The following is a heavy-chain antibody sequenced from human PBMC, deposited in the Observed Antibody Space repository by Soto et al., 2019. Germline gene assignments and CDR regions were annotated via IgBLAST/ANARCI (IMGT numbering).Heavy chain of an antibody. J-gene: IGHJ6*02. V-gene: IGHV6-1*01. CDR1: GDSVSRNSAA. CDR3: TGITWFRGMDV. Sequence: SQTLSLTCAISGDSVSRNSAAWNCIRQSPSRGLEWLGRTYYKSKWNNDYALSVKSRITINPDTSKNQFSLHLYSVTPEDTAVYYCTGITWFRGMDVWGQGTPVTVSS. CDR2: TYYKSKWNN. D-gene: IGHD3-10*01.